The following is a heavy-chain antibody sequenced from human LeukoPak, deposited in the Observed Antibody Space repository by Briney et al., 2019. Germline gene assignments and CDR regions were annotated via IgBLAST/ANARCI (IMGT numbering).Heavy chain of an antibody. CDR2: IYYSGNT. J-gene: IGHJ4*02. CDR3: ARVGAVSGSIIDY. CDR1: RGSVSSGGYY. Sequence: SETLSLTCTVSRGSVSSGGYYWSWIRQPPGKGLEWIGFIYYSGNTNYNPSLQSRVNISVDTSKNQFFLRLTSVTAADTAVYYCARVGAVSGSIIDYWGQGTLVTVSS. V-gene: IGHV4-61*08. D-gene: IGHD3-16*01.